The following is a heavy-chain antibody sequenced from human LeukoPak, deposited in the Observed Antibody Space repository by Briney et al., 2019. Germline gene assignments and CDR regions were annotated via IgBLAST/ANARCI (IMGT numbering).Heavy chain of an antibody. CDR3: AKGGSYRSQPYFDY. J-gene: IGHJ4*02. V-gene: IGHV3-23*01. Sequence: GGSLRLSCAASGFTFSIHGMNWVRQAPGKGLEWVSGISPSGDITYYADSVRGRFTISRDNSENTVDLQTNSLRAEDTAVYYCAKGGSYRSQPYFDYWGQGTPVTVSS. CDR1: GFTFSIHG. D-gene: IGHD3-16*02. CDR2: ISPSGDIT.